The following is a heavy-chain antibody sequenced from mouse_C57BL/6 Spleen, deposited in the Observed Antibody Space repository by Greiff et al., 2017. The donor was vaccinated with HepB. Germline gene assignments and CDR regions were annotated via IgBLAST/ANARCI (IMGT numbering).Heavy chain of an antibody. D-gene: IGHD1-1*01. V-gene: IGHV7-3*01. Sequence: EVQLVESGGGLVQPGGSLSLSCAASGFTFTDYYMSWVRQPPGKALEWLGFIRNKANGYTTEYSASVKGRFTISRDNSKSILYLQMNALRAEDSATYYCARYMTVVADAMDYGGQGTSVTVSS. J-gene: IGHJ4*01. CDR3: ARYMTVVADAMDY. CDR2: IRNKANGYTT. CDR1: GFTFTDYY.